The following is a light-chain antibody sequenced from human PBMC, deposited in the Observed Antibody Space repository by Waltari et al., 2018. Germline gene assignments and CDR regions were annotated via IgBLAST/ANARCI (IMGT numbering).Light chain of an antibody. CDR1: QSFSVW. CDR2: YGS. J-gene: IGKJ1*01. Sequence: DIHMTQSPSTLSASVGDRVTITCRASQSFSVWLAWYQQKPGKAPRPLIHYGSHLHSGVPPRFIGTGSGTLFTLTINNLQPDDFATYYCQQYSSYPWAFGQGTRVEV. CDR3: QQYSSYPWA. V-gene: IGKV1-5*03.